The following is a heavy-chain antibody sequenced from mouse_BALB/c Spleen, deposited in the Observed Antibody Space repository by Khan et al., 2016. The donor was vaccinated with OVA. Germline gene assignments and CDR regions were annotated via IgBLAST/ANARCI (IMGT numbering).Heavy chain of an antibody. CDR3: ARPYYYGSTYDTMDA. CDR2: IHPGSGNT. V-gene: IGHV1-63*02. D-gene: IGHD1-1*01. CDR1: GYTFTNYW. J-gene: IGHJ4*01. Sequence: QVQLQQSGAELVRPGTSVKMSCKAVGYTFTNYWIGWIKQRPGHGLEWIGDIHPGSGNTNYSEKFKGKATLTADTSSSTAYMMFSSLTSEDSAIYYCARPYYYGSTYDTMDAWGQGTSVTVSS.